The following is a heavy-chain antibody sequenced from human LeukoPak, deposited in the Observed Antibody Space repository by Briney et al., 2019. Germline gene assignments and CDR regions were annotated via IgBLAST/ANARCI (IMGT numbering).Heavy chain of an antibody. D-gene: IGHD3-22*01. CDR2: IYYSGST. V-gene: IGHV4-59*01. Sequence: SETLSLTCTVSGGSISSYYWSWIRQPPGKGLEWIGYIYYSGSTNYNPSLKSQVTISIDTSKNQFSLKLSSVTAADTAVYYCARDRNYDSSGYLSFDPWGQGTLVTVSS. CDR3: ARDRNYDSSGYLSFDP. J-gene: IGHJ5*02. CDR1: GGSISSYY.